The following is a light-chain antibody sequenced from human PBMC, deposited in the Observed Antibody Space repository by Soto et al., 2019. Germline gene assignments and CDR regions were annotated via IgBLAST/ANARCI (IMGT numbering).Light chain of an antibody. Sequence: IQLTQSPSSLSASVGDRVTITCRASQGISSYLAWYQQKPGKAPKLLIYAASTLQSGVPSRFSGSGSGTDFALTISSLQPEDFATYYCQQSHSIPISFGPGTKVDIK. CDR2: AAS. J-gene: IGKJ3*01. V-gene: IGKV1-9*01. CDR3: QQSHSIPIS. CDR1: QGISSY.